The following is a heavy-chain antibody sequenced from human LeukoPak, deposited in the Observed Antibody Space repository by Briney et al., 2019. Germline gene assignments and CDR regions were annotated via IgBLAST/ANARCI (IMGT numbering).Heavy chain of an antibody. CDR3: ARARVGATGNWFDP. CDR2: IYYSGST. D-gene: IGHD1-26*01. CDR1: GDSISSSSYY. V-gene: IGHV4-39*07. Sequence: SETLSLTCTVSGDSISSSSYYWGWIRQPPGKGLEWIGSIYYSGSTYYNPSLKSRVTISVDTSKNQFSLKLSSVTAADTAVYYCARARVGATGNWFDPWGQGTLVTVSS. J-gene: IGHJ5*02.